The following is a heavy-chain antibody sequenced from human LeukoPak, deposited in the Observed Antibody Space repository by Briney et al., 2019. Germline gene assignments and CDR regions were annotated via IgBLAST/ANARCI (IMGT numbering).Heavy chain of an antibody. CDR1: GGTFSSYA. Sequence: SVKVSCKASGGTFSSYAISWVRQAPGQGLEWMGGIIPIFGTANYAQKFQGRVTITADESTSTAYMELSNLRSEDTAVYYCARVQPSHARLEGPLDYRGQGTLVTVSS. CDR3: ARVQPSHARLEGPLDY. V-gene: IGHV1-69*13. J-gene: IGHJ4*02. D-gene: IGHD1-1*01. CDR2: IIPIFGTA.